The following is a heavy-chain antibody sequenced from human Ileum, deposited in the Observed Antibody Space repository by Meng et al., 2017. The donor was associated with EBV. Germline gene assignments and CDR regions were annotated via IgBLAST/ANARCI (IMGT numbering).Heavy chain of an antibody. CDR3: ARESYSDSSGYYSLNY. J-gene: IGHJ4*02. CDR2: IHHTEST. CDR1: GGSISSSNW. Sequence: QVQLQESGPGVAKPSGTLSLPCPVPGGSISSSNWWSWVRQAPGKGLEWIGEIHHTESTNYNPSLKSRVTISVDKSKNQFSLKLSSVTAADTAVYYCARESYSDSSGYYSLNYWGQGSLVTVSS. V-gene: IGHV4-4*02. D-gene: IGHD3-22*01.